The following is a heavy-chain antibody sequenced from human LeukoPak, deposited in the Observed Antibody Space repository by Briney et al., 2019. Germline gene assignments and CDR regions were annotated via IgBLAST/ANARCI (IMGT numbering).Heavy chain of an antibody. V-gene: IGHV3-43*01. J-gene: IGHJ4*02. Sequence: PGGSLRLSCAASGFTFDDYTMHWVRQAPGKGLEWVSLISWDGGSTYYADSVKGRFTISRDNSKNSLYLQMNSLRTEDTALYYCAKEMGHGYSYGWPDYWGQGTLVTVSS. CDR2: ISWDGGST. CDR1: GFTFDDYT. CDR3: AKEMGHGYSYGWPDY. D-gene: IGHD5-18*01.